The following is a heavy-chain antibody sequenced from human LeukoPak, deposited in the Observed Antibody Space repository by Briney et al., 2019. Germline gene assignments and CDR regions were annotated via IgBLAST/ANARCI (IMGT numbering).Heavy chain of an antibody. D-gene: IGHD1-26*01. J-gene: IGHJ2*01. V-gene: IGHV3-21*01. CDR2: ISSSSSYI. CDR3: ARETSGGSYYDL. Sequence: PGGSLRLSCAASGFTFSSYSMNWVRQAPGKGLEWVSSISSSSSYIYYADSVKGRFTISRDNAKNSLYLQMDRLRSNDTAVYFCARETSGGSYYDLWGRGTLVTVSS. CDR1: GFTFSSYS.